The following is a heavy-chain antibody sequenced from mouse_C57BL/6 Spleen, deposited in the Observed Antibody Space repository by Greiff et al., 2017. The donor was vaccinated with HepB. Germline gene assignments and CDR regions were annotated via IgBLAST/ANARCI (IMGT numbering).Heavy chain of an antibody. D-gene: IGHD2-13*01. CDR1: GYTFTSYW. CDR2: IDPSDSYT. V-gene: IGHV1-69*01. J-gene: IGHJ3*01. Sequence: QVQLQQPGAELVMPGASVKLSCKASGYTFTSYWMHWVKQRPGQGLEWIGEIDPSDSYTNYNQKFKGKSTLTVDKSSSTAYMQLSSLTSEDSAVYYCARGEVPWFAYWGQGTLVTVSA. CDR3: ARGEVPWFAY.